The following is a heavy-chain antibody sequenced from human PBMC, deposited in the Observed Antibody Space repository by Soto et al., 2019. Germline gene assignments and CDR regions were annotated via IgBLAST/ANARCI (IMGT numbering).Heavy chain of an antibody. Sequence: EVQLLESGGGLVQPGGSLRLSCAASGFTFSSYAMRWVRQAPGKGLEWVSAISGSGGSTYYADSVKGQFTISRDNSKNTVYLQMNSLRGEDTAVYYCARRGSGRYFDYWGQGPLVTVSS. D-gene: IGHD1-26*01. CDR3: ARRGSGRYFDY. CDR1: GFTFSSYA. V-gene: IGHV3-23*01. J-gene: IGHJ4*02. CDR2: ISGSGGST.